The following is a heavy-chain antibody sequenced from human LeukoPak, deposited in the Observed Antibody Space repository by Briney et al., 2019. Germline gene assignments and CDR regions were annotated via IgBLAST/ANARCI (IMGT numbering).Heavy chain of an antibody. Sequence: QPGRSLRLSCAASGFTFSNYGIHWVRQAPGKGLEWVAVISYDGSNKYYADSVKGRFTISRDNSKNTLYLQMNSLRAEDTAVYYCARETYYYDSSGLTFDYWGQGTLVTVSS. CDR3: ARETYYYDSSGLTFDY. V-gene: IGHV3-30*03. J-gene: IGHJ4*02. CDR2: ISYDGSNK. D-gene: IGHD3-22*01. CDR1: GFTFSNYG.